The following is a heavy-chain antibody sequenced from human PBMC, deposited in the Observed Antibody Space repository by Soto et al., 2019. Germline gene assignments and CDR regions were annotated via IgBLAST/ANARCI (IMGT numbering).Heavy chain of an antibody. D-gene: IGHD6-13*01. Sequence: SVKVSCKASGGTFSSYAISWVRQAPGQGLEWMGGIIPIFGTANYAQKFQGRVTITADESTSTAYMELSSLRSDDTAVYYCARDEPDMYSSSWYGGPWFDPWGQGTLVTVSS. CDR3: ARDEPDMYSSSWYGGPWFDP. J-gene: IGHJ5*02. CDR2: IIPIFGTA. CDR1: GGTFSSYA. V-gene: IGHV1-69*13.